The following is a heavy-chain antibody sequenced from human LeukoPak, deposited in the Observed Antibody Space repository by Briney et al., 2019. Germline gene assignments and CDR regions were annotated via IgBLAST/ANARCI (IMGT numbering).Heavy chain of an antibody. CDR3: ARVVSSTTVTTFVPFYMDV. J-gene: IGHJ6*03. Sequence: GGSLRLSCAASGFNFSSYSMNWVRQAPGKGLEWVSCISSSSSDIYYADSMKGRFTISRDNAKNSLYLQMNSLRAEDTALYYCARVVSSTTVTTFVPFYMDVWGKGTTVTVSS. CDR2: ISSSSSDI. V-gene: IGHV3-21*04. D-gene: IGHD4-17*01. CDR1: GFNFSSYS.